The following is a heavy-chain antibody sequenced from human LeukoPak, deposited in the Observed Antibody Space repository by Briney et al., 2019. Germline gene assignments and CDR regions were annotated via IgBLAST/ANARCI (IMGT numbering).Heavy chain of an antibody. J-gene: IGHJ3*02. D-gene: IGHD1-1*01. CDR2: IRYDGSNK. CDR3: ATDLGYNWNFDALDI. V-gene: IGHV3-30*02. Sequence: GRSLRLSCAPSGLRFSDYGMHCVRQAPGKGLEWVTFIRYDGSNKHSAASVKGRFTISRDNSRNTLYLQMNSLRPEDTAVYYCATDLGYNWNFDALDIWGQGTMVTVSS. CDR1: GLRFSDYG.